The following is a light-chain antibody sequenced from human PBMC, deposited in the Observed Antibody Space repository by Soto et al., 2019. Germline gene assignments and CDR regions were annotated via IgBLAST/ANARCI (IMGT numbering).Light chain of an antibody. J-gene: IGLJ2*01. CDR2: TDN. Sequence: QSVLTQPPSASGTPGQRVTISCSGATSNIGSNYVYWYQHLPATAPNLLIYTDNERPSGVLARISGSKSGTSASLAISGLRSEAEDDYYCAAWDDSLRGYWVFGGGTQLTVL. CDR3: AAWDDSLRGYWV. CDR1: TSNIGSNY. V-gene: IGLV1-47*02.